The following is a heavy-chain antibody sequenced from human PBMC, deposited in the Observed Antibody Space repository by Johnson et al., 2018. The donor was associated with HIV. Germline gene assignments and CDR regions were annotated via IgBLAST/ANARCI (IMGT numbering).Heavy chain of an antibody. J-gene: IGHJ3*02. CDR2: ISYDGSNK. CDR1: GFTFSSYG. V-gene: IGHV3-30*03. Sequence: QVHLVESGGGVVQPGRSLRLSCAAAGFTFSSYGMHWVRQAPGKGLEWVTVISYDGSNKYYANSVKGRFTISRDNSKNTLYLQMNSLRAEDTAVYYCARDWKRGAVAGEPDAFDIWGQGTMVTVSS. D-gene: IGHD6-19*01. CDR3: ARDWKRGAVAGEPDAFDI.